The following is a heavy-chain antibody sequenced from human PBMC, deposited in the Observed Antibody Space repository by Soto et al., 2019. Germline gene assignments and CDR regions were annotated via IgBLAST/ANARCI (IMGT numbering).Heavy chain of an antibody. CDR3: ATAAYYLLTGYYNGGAFEI. Sequence: SVKVSCKASGGTFSSYAISWVRQAPGQGLEWMGGIIPIFGTANYAQKFQGRVTITADESTSTAYMELSSLRSEDTAVYYCATAAYYLLTGYYNGGAFEIWGQGTMVTVSS. CDR2: IIPIFGTA. CDR1: GGTFSSYA. D-gene: IGHD3-9*01. J-gene: IGHJ3*02. V-gene: IGHV1-69*13.